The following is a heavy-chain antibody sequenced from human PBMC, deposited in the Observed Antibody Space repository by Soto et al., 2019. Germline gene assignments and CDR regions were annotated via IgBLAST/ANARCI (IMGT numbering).Heavy chain of an antibody. Sequence: GGSLRLSCAASGFTFSGSAMHWVRQASGKGLEWVGRIRSKANSYATAYAASVKGRFTISRDDSKNTAYLQMNSLKTEDTAVYYCTEQGRRNPLDIWGQGTMVTVSS. CDR1: GFTFSGSA. CDR2: IRSKANSYAT. J-gene: IGHJ3*02. CDR3: TEQGRRNPLDI. V-gene: IGHV3-73*01. D-gene: IGHD6-13*01.